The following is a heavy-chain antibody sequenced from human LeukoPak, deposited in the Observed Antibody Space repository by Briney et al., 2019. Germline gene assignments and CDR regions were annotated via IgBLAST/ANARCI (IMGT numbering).Heavy chain of an antibody. CDR2: IYTSGST. CDR3: ARRDYYDSSGYSFAFDI. J-gene: IGHJ3*02. V-gene: IGHV4-4*09. D-gene: IGHD3-22*01. Sequence: SETLSLTCTVSGGSISSYYWSWIRQPPGKGLEWIGYIYTSGSTNYNPSLKSRVTISVDTSKNQFSLKLSSVTAADTAVYYCARRDYYDSSGYSFAFDIWGQGTTVTVSS. CDR1: GGSISSYY.